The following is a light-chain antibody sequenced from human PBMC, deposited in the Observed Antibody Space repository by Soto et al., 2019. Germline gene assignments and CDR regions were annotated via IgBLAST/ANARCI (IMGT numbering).Light chain of an antibody. J-gene: IGKJ2*01. CDR3: QQYYNWLYT. CDR2: GAS. V-gene: IGKV3-15*01. CDR1: ESVSSN. Sequence: EIVMTQSPATLSVSPGERATLSCRASESVSSNLARYQQKPGQAPRLLIYGASTRATGIPARFSGSGSGTEFTLTISSLQSEDFAVYYCQQYYNWLYTFGQGTKLEIK.